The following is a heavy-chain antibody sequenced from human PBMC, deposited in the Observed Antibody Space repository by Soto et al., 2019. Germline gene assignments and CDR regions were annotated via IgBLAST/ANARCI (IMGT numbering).Heavy chain of an antibody. J-gene: IGHJ4*02. CDR1: GYTFTSYG. Sequence: GASVKVSCKASGYTFTSYGISWVRQAPGQGLEWMGWISAYNGNTNYAQKLQGRVTMTTDTSTSTAYMELRSLRSDDTAVYYCARSDIVVVPAAPVDYWGQGTLVSVS. CDR2: ISAYNGNT. V-gene: IGHV1-18*04. D-gene: IGHD2-2*01. CDR3: ARSDIVVVPAAPVDY.